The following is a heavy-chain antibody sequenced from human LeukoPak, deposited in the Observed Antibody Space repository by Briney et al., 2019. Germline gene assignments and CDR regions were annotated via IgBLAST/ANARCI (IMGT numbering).Heavy chain of an antibody. CDR1: GFTFSSYA. V-gene: IGHV3-23*01. J-gene: IGHJ4*02. D-gene: IGHD3-10*01. CDR2: ISGSGGST. Sequence: TGGSLRLSCAASGFTFSSYAMNWVRQAPGKGLEWVSVISGSGGSTNYADFVKGRFTISRDNSKNTLYLQMNSLRAEDTAVYYSASMRGLYYGIDYWGQGTLVTVSS. CDR3: ASMRGLYYGIDY.